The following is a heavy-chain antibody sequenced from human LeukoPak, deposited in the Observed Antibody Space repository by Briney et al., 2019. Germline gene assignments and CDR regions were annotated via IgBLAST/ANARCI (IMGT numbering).Heavy chain of an antibody. J-gene: IGHJ4*02. CDR1: GGSISSYY. V-gene: IGHV4-59*01. D-gene: IGHD3-22*01. CDR3: ASWNDSSGYSH. Sequence: SGTLSLTCTVSGGSISSYYWSWIRQPPGKGLEWIGYIYYSGSTNYNPSLKSRVTISVDTSKNQFSLKLSSVTAADTAVYYCASWNDSSGYSHWGQGTLVTVSS. CDR2: IYYSGST.